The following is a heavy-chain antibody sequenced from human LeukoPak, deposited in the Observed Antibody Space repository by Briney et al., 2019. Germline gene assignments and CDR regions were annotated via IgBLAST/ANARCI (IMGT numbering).Heavy chain of an antibody. D-gene: IGHD5-12*01. CDR1: GFTFSSNP. CDR3: ATTKPARRYFDY. Sequence: GGSLRLSCAGSGFTFSSNPLSWVRQAPGKGLEWVSAISGSGANTYYGDSVRGRFTISRDNSKNTLYLQMNTLRADDTAVYYCATTKPARRYFDYWGQGILLTVSS. CDR2: ISGSGANT. J-gene: IGHJ4*02. V-gene: IGHV3-23*01.